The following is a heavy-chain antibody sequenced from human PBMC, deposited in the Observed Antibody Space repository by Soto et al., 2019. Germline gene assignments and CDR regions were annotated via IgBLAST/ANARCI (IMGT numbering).Heavy chain of an antibody. J-gene: IGHJ4*02. CDR1: GFIFRNYW. CDR2: IKPEGSGE. D-gene: IGHD5-12*01. CDR3: AKLQGYTNIYDY. V-gene: IGHV3-7*01. Sequence: DVQLVESGGGLVQPGGSLRLSCGGSGFIFRNYWMSWVRQTPGKGLEWVASIKPEGSGEFYLDSVKGRFTISRDNDKNSLYLQMNSLRDEDTAVYYCAKLQGYTNIYDYWGQGTLGTVSS.